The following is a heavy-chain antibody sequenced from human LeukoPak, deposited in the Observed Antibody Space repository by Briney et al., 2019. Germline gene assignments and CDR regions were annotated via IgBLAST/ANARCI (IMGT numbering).Heavy chain of an antibody. V-gene: IGHV4-39*01. Sequence: PSETLSLTCNVSGGSVSISSYFWGWIRQPPGKGLEWIGSIYYSGNTYYNPSLKSRVTISIDTSKNQFSLRLTSVTAADTAVYYCARHYDSGSYPLDYWGQGALVTVSS. D-gene: IGHD3-10*01. CDR1: GGSVSISSYF. J-gene: IGHJ4*02. CDR2: IYYSGNT. CDR3: ARHYDSGSYPLDY.